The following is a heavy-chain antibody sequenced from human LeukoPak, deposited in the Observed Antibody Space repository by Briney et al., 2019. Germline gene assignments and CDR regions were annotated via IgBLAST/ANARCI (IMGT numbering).Heavy chain of an antibody. CDR1: GYSFTNYW. D-gene: IGHD3-22*01. J-gene: IGHJ4*02. CDR3: ARHLGGYTHFDY. Sequence: GESSKISCKGSGYSFTNYWITWVRQMPGKGLECVGKIDPSDSYTNYSPSFQGHVTISADKSINTTYLQWSSLEASDTAIYFCARHLGGYTHFDYWGQGTLVTVSS. V-gene: IGHV5-10-1*01. CDR2: IDPSDSYT.